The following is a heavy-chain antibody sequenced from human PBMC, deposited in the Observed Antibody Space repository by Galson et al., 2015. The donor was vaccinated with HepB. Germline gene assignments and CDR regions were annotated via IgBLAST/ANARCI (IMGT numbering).Heavy chain of an antibody. CDR2: ISAYNGNT. J-gene: IGHJ6*02. V-gene: IGHV1-18*01. Sequence: SVKVSCKASGYTFTSYGISWVRQAPGQGLEWMGWISAYNGNTNYAQKLQGRVTMTTDTSTSTAYMELRSLKSDDTAVYYCARVRFGDDYYYYGMDVWGQGTTVTVSS. CDR1: GYTFTSYG. CDR3: ARVRFGDDYYYYGMDV. D-gene: IGHD3-10*01.